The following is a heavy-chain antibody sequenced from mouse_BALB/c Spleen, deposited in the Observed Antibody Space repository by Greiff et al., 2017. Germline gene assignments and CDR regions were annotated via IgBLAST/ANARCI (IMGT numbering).Heavy chain of an antibody. D-gene: IGHD1-2*01. V-gene: IGHV2-6-7*01. CDR3: ARIHYYGHWYFDV. Sequence: QVHVKQSGPGLVAPSQSLSITCTVSGFSLTGYGVNWVRQPPGKGLEWLGMIWGDGSTDYNSALKSRLSISKDNSKSQVFLKMNSLQTDDTARYYGARIHYYGHWYFDVWGAGTTVTVSS. J-gene: IGHJ1*01. CDR2: IWGDGST. CDR1: GFSLTGYG.